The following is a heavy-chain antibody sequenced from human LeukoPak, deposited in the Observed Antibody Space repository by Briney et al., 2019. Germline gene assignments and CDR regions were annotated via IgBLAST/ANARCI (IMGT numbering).Heavy chain of an antibody. Sequence: ASVKVSCKASGGTFSSYAISWVRQPPGQGLEWMGGVIPIFGTANYAQKFQGRVTITADEPTVTAYRERSSLRPEYTAVYYCASTRLGYWGQGSLVAVSS. CDR2: VIPIFGTA. J-gene: IGHJ4*02. D-gene: IGHD6-25*01. CDR1: GGTFSSYA. V-gene: IGHV1-69*01. CDR3: ASTRLGY.